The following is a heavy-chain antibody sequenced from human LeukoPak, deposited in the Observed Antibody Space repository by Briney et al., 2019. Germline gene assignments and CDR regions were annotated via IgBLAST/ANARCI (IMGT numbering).Heavy chain of an antibody. J-gene: IGHJ4*02. CDR1: GFTFSSYA. V-gene: IGHV3-23*01. D-gene: IGHD6-13*01. CDR3: AKEEAFSSSWTDY. Sequence: GGSLRLSCAASGFTFSSYAMSWVHQAPGKGLEWVSTISGSGGTTYYADSVRGRFTISRDNSKNTLYLQMNTLRAEDTAVYYCAKEEAFSSSWTDYWGQGTLVTVSS. CDR2: ISGSGGTT.